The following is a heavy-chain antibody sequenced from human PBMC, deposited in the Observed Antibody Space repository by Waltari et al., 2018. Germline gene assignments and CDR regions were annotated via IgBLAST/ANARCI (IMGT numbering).Heavy chain of an antibody. CDR2: INPSGGST. CDR1: GYTFTSYY. V-gene: IGHV1-46*01. Sequence: QVQLVQSGAEVKKPGASVKVSCKASGYTFTSYYMHWVRQAPGQGLEWMGIINPSGGSTSYAQKFQGRVTMTRDTSTSTVYMELSSLRSEDTAVYYCARGPIPMTRYYYGMDVWGQGTTVTVSS. J-gene: IGHJ6*02. CDR3: ARGPIPMTRYYYGMDV. D-gene: IGHD2-21*02.